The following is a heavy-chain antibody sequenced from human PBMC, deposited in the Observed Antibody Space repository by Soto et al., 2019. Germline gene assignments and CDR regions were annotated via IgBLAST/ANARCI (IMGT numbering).Heavy chain of an antibody. D-gene: IGHD6-19*01. Sequence: QVQLVQSGAEVKKPGASVKVSCKASGYTFTTYGISWVRQAPGQGLEWMGWINGYKGNTNYAQKLQGRVTMTTDISTSTAYMELRSLRSDETAVYYCARDPVAGTCFDYWGQGTLVTVSS. CDR3: ARDPVAGTCFDY. CDR2: INGYKGNT. V-gene: IGHV1-18*01. J-gene: IGHJ4*02. CDR1: GYTFTTYG.